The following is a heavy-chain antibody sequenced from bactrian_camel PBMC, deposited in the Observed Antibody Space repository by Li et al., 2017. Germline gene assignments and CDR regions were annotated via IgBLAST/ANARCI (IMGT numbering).Heavy chain of an antibody. Sequence: QVQLVESGGGSVQAGGSLRLSCRYSGSLSYCMAWFRQAPGKEREAVATIDNYDSTRYADSVKGRFTISRDNAKNTVYLQMNSLKSEDTALYYCATPSGEKGGSPWATSYWGQGTQVTVS. CDR3: ATPSGEKGGSPWATSY. V-gene: IGHV3S53*01. J-gene: IGHJ4*01. D-gene: IGHD2*01. CDR1: GSLSYC. CDR2: IDNYDST.